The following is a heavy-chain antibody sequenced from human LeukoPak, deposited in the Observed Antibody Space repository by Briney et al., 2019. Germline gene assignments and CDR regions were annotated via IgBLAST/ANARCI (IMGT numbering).Heavy chain of an antibody. Sequence: SETLSLTCTVSGGSISSSSYYWGWIRQPPGKGLEWIGSIYYSGSTYYNPSLKSRVTISVDTSKNQFSLKLSSVTAADTAVYYCARQSPPDYDILTGPWDPFDYWGQGTLVTVSS. V-gene: IGHV4-39*01. CDR1: GGSISSSSYY. D-gene: IGHD3-9*01. CDR3: ARQSPPDYDILTGPWDPFDY. J-gene: IGHJ4*02. CDR2: IYYSGST.